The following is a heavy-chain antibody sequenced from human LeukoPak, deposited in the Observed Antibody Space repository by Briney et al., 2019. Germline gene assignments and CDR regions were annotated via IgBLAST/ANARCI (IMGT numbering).Heavy chain of an antibody. CDR1: GLTFSSYG. CDR3: AKELNDYSNY. J-gene: IGHJ4*02. CDR2: IRYDGSNK. V-gene: IGHV3-30*02. D-gene: IGHD4-11*01. Sequence: GGSLRLSCAASGLTFSSYGMHWVRQAPGKGLEWVAFIRYDGSNKYYADSVKGRFTISRDNSKNTLYLQMNSLRAEDTAVYYCAKELNDYSNYWGQGTLVTVSS.